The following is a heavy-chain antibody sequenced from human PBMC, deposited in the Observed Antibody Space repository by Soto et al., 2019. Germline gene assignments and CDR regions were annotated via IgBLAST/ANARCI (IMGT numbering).Heavy chain of an antibody. CDR1: GGSFSGYF. J-gene: IGHJ3*01. Sequence: SETLSLTCDVYGGSFSGYFWNWIRQSPGKGLEWIGKVNHNGRNNYNPSLKSRVTISLDMSKKQISLKLTSVTAADTAVYYCARGGSSDWQVAFDFWGQGPMVTV. V-gene: IGHV4-34*01. CDR2: VNHNGRN. CDR3: ARGGSSDWQVAFDF. D-gene: IGHD6-19*01.